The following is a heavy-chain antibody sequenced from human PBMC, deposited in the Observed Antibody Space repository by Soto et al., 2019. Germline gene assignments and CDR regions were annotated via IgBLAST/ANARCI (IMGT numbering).Heavy chain of an antibody. D-gene: IGHD4-4*01. V-gene: IGHV1-18*01. J-gene: IGHJ4*02. Sequence: QVQLVQSGVEVKKPGASVKVSCQASGYTFTNYGITWLRQAPGQGLEWMGWVSAYNRNTNYAQRFQDRVTMTTDTTTRTVYKELRNLKYDATAFYFWARERQSLPLLYWGQGTLVTVSS. CDR2: VSAYNRNT. CDR3: ARERQSLPLLY. CDR1: GYTFTNYG.